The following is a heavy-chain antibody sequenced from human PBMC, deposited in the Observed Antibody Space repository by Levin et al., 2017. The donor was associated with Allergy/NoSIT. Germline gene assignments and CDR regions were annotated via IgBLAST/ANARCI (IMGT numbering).Heavy chain of an antibody. J-gene: IGHJ6*02. D-gene: IGHD3-9*01. CDR2: IYSGGSI. V-gene: IGHV3-53*01. CDR3: ARDHYDILTGYYRGYGMDV. CDR1: GFTISSNY. Sequence: HPGGSLRLSCAASGFTISSNYMSWVRQAPGKGLEWVSVIYSGGSIYYADSVKGRFTISRDNSKNTLYLQMNSLRAEDTAVYYCARDHYDILTGYYRGYGMDVWGQGTTVTVSS.